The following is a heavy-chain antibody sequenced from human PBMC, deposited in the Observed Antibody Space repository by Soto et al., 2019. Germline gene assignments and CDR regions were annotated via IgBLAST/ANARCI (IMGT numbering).Heavy chain of an antibody. Sequence: EMQLVESGGGLVQPGRSLRLSCAVSGFTFENFALHWVRQAPGKGLEWVSGIDWNSGTIAYADSVKGRFTLSRDSATSSLYLHLHGLRPEDTAFYYCETAPKVVTHWFDPWGEGSVVTVSS. D-gene: IGHD2-21*02. CDR2: IDWNSGTI. CDR3: ETAPKVVTHWFDP. J-gene: IGHJ5*02. CDR1: GFTFENFA. V-gene: IGHV3-9*01.